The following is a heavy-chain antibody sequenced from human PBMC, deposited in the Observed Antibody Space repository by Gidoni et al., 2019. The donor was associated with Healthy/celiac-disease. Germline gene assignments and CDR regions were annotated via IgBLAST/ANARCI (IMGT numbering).Heavy chain of an antibody. Sequence: QVQLVQSAAVVKKPGSSVKVSCKASGYTFNGYYMHWMRQAPGQGLECMGWINPNSGGTNDAQKFQGRVTMTRDTSSSTAYMELSRLRSDDTAVYYCARELERDIGVVPLFQHWGQGTLVTVSS. V-gene: IGHV1-2*02. D-gene: IGHD2-2*01. J-gene: IGHJ1*01. CDR2: INPNSGGT. CDR1: GYTFNGYY. CDR3: ARELERDIGVVPLFQH.